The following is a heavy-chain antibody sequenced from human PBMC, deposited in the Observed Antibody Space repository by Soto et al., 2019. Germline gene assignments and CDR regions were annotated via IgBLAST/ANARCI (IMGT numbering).Heavy chain of an antibody. D-gene: IGHD1-26*01. CDR2: ITAGNGNT. CDR1: GYSLATYA. J-gene: IGHJ4*02. Sequence: GASVKVCCKASGYSLATYAMRWVRQAPGQRLEWMGWITAGNGNTKYSQNFQGRVTITRDASANTAYMELSSLRSEDTAVYYCARSVPGTLFDYWGQGTLVTVSS. CDR3: ARSVPGTLFDY. V-gene: IGHV1-3*01.